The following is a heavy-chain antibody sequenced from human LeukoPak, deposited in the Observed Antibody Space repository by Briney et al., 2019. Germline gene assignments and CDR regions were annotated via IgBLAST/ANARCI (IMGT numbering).Heavy chain of an antibody. D-gene: IGHD3-22*01. CDR2: ISAYNGNT. CDR3: ARAHYYDNSGYPRDY. J-gene: IGHJ4*02. CDR1: GYTFTSYG. Sequence: ASVKVSCKASGYTFTSYGISWVRQAPGQGPEWMGWISAYNGNTNYAQKLQGRVTMTTDTSTSTAYMELRSLRSDDTAVYYCARAHYYDNSGYPRDYWGQGTLVTVSS. V-gene: IGHV1-18*01.